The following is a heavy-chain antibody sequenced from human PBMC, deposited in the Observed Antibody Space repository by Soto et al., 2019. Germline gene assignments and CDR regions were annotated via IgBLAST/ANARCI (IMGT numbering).Heavy chain of an antibody. Sequence: SETLSLTCTVSGASITTYYWGWIRQPPGKGLEWIGYISYSGSTDYNPSLKSRVTISFDASKNQISLQVRSATAADAAFFYCARDLKEYCSDGKCNWFDPWGQGTLVTVSS. CDR2: ISYSGST. V-gene: IGHV4-59*01. D-gene: IGHD2-15*01. CDR1: GASITTYY. J-gene: IGHJ5*02. CDR3: ARDLKEYCSDGKCNWFDP.